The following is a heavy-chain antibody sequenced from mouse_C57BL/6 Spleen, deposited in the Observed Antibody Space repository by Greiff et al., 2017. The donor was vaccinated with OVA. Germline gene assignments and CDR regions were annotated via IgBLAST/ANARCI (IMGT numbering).Heavy chain of an antibody. CDR3: ARKGAYYSNYPFAY. CDR1: GYTFTNYW. CDR2: IYPGGGYT. Sequence: QVQLQQSGAELVRPGTSVKMSCKASGYTFTNYWIGWAKQRPGHGLEWIGDIYPGGGYTNYNEKFKGKATLTADKSSSTAYMQFSSLTSEDSAIYYGARKGAYYSNYPFAYWGQGTLVTVSA. V-gene: IGHV1-63*01. J-gene: IGHJ3*01. D-gene: IGHD2-5*01.